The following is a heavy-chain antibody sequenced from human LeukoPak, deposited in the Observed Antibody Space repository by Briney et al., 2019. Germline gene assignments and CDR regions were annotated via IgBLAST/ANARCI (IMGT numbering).Heavy chain of an antibody. CDR2: IFYSGST. J-gene: IGHJ3*02. D-gene: IGHD3-10*01. Sequence: SETLSLTCTVSGVSISSYYWGWVRQPPGKGLEWIGNIFYSGSTYYSPSLKSRVTISLDTSRNQFSLKLNSVTAADTAVYYCAKSNGYGLVDIWGQGTMVTVSS. CDR3: AKSNGYGLVDI. V-gene: IGHV4-39*07. CDR1: GVSISSYY.